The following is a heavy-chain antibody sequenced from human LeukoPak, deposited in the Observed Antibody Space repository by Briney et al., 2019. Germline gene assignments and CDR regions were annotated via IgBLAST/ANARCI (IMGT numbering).Heavy chain of an antibody. V-gene: IGHV4-59*01. D-gene: IGHD3-22*01. CDR3: ARGGVDSSGSDY. Sequence: SETLSLTCIVSGGSFSSFYWYWIRQPPGKGLEWIGNIYYSGSTNYNPSLKSRVTITVDTSKAQFSLELSSVTAADTAVYYCARGGVDSSGSDYWGQGTLVTVSS. CDR2: IYYSGST. J-gene: IGHJ4*02. CDR1: GGSFSSFY.